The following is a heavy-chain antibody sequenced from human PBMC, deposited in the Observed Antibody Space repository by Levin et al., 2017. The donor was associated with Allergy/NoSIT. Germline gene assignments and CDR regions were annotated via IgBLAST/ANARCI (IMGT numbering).Heavy chain of an antibody. Sequence: ASVKVSCKASGYTFSSYGFSWVRQAPGQGLEWMGWISAYNGNTNYAQKLQGRVTMTTDTSTSTAYMELRSLRSDDTAVYYCARDTPCSSASCYIHYYYGMDVWRQGTTVTVSS. CDR2: ISAYNGNT. J-gene: IGHJ6*02. CDR1: GYTFSSYG. D-gene: IGHD2-2*02. V-gene: IGHV1-18*01. CDR3: ARDTPCSSASCYIHYYYGMDV.